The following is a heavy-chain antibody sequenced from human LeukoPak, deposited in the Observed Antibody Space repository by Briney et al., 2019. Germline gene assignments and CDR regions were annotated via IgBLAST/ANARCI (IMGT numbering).Heavy chain of an antibody. CDR1: GFIFSSFS. CDR2: IRNTDI. J-gene: IGHJ3*02. Sequence: PGGSLRLSCAASGFIFSSFSMNWVRQAPGKGLEWISYIRNTDIYYADSVRGRITISRDNANNSLYLQMNSLRDEDTALYYCVRDRFFAFDIWGQGTMVTVSS. V-gene: IGHV3-48*02. CDR3: VRDRFFAFDI.